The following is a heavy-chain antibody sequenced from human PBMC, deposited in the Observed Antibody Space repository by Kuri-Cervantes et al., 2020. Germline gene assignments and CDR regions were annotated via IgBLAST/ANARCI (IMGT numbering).Heavy chain of an antibody. V-gene: IGHV3-30-3*01. J-gene: IGHJ4*02. CDR3: ARSSGSSRSQYSFDY. CDR2: ISYDGSNK. D-gene: IGHD1-26*01. CDR1: GFTFSSYA. Sequence: LSLTCAASGFTFSSYAMHWVRQAPGKGLEWVAVISYDGSNKYYADSVKGRFTISRDNAKNTLFLQMNSLRAEDTAVYYCARSSGSSRSQYSFDYWGQGTLVTVSS.